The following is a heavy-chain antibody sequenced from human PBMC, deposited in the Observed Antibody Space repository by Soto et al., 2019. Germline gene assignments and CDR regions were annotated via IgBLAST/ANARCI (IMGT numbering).Heavy chain of an antibody. CDR3: ASLVVVVIGGIDP. V-gene: IGHV4-61*01. D-gene: IGHD3-22*01. Sequence: QVQLQESGPGLVKPSETLSLTCTVSGGSVSSGSYYWSWIRQPPGKGLEWIGYIYYSGSTNYNPSLKSRVTISVDTSKNQFSLKLSSVTSADTAVYYGASLVVVVIGGIDPGGQGTLVTVS. J-gene: IGHJ5*02. CDR2: IYYSGST. CDR1: GGSVSSGSYY.